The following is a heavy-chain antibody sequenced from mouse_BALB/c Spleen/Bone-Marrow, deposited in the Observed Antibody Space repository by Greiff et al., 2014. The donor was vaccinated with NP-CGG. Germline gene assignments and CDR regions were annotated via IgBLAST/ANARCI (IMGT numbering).Heavy chain of an antibody. V-gene: IGHV14-3*02. CDR1: GLTIQDNY. J-gene: IGHJ4*01. CDR2: IDPADGNT. D-gene: IGHD2-1*01. Sequence: EFQLQQSGAELVKPGASVKMSCTASGLTIQDNYIHWVKQRPEQGLEWIGRIDPADGNTKYDPKFQGKATITADTSSNTAYIQLNSLTSEDSAVYYCDRGGNGFAMDYWGQGTSVTVSA. CDR3: DRGGNGFAMDY.